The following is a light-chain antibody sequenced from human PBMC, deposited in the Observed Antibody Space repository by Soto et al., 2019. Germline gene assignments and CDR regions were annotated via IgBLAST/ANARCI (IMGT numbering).Light chain of an antibody. CDR2: DAA. J-gene: IGKJ4*01. Sequence: EIVLTQSPATLSLSPGERATLSCRASQSVSSYLAWYQQKPGQAPRLLIYDAANRATGSPARFSGSGSGTDFTLTISRLEPEDFAVYYCQQGSFGGGTKVEIK. V-gene: IGKV3-11*01. CDR3: QQGS. CDR1: QSVSSY.